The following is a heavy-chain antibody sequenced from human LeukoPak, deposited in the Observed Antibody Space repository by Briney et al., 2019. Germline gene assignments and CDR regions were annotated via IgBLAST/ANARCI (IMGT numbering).Heavy chain of an antibody. CDR2: INTNSGGT. D-gene: IGHD5-12*01. V-gene: IGHV1-2*02. CDR1: GYTFTGYF. Sequence: ASVKVSFKASGYTFTGYFMHWVRQAPGQGLEWMGWINTNSGGTKYAQKFQGRVTMTRDTSIRTAYMELSSLRSDDTAVYYCASDNSGNPPFDPWGQGTLVTVSS. J-gene: IGHJ5*02. CDR3: ASDNSGNPPFDP.